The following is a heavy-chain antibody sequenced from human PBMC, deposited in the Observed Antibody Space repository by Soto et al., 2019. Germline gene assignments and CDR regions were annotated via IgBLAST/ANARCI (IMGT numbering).Heavy chain of an antibody. CDR3: ARGINSSGYYM. V-gene: IGHV1-46*01. D-gene: IGHD3-22*01. J-gene: IGHJ4*02. CDR1: GYTFTSSY. Sequence: QVQLVQSGAEVKKPGSSVKVSCKASGYTFTSSYIHWVRQAPGQGLEWMGIIKPSGDSATYAQKFQGRVTVSRDTSTSTVFMELTSLTSQDTAMYYCARGINSSGYYMWGQGTLVTVSS. CDR2: IKPSGDSA.